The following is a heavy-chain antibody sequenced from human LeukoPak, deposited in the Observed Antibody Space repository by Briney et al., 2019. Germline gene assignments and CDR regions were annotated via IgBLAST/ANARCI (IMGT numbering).Heavy chain of an antibody. CDR1: GFTFSSYG. CDR3: AKDLYFDY. J-gene: IGHJ4*02. Sequence: GGSLRLSCAASGFTFSSYGMHWVRQAPGKGLEWVAVISYDGSNKYYADSVKGRFTISRDNSKNTLYLQMNSLRTEDTAIYYCAKDLYFDYWGQGTLVTVSS. CDR2: ISYDGSNK. V-gene: IGHV3-30*18.